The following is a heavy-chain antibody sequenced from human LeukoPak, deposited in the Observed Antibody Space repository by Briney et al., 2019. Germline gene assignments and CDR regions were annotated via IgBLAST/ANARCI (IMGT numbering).Heavy chain of an antibody. CDR3: ARGNSAGYDYVWGSYRPLFDY. Sequence: PSETLSLTCTVSGGSISSYYWNWIRQPPGKGLEWIGYIYYSGSTNYNPSLKSRVTISVGTSKNQFSLKLSSVTAADTAVYFCARGNSAGYDYVWGSYRPLFDYWGQGTLVTVSS. J-gene: IGHJ4*02. D-gene: IGHD3-16*02. V-gene: IGHV4-59*01. CDR1: GGSISSYY. CDR2: IYYSGST.